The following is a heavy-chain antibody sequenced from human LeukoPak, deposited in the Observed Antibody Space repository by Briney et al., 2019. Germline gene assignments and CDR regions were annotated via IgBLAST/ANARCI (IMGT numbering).Heavy chain of an antibody. CDR1: GFTFSSYS. J-gene: IGHJ4*02. D-gene: IGHD6-19*01. Sequence: GGSLRLSCAASGFTFSSYSMNWVRQAPGKGLEWVANIEQDGSEKYYVDSVKGRFTISRDNAENSLYLQMNSLRGEDTAVYFCARAGYTSGWDYWGQGTLVTVSS. CDR2: IEQDGSEK. CDR3: ARAGYTSGWDY. V-gene: IGHV3-7*01.